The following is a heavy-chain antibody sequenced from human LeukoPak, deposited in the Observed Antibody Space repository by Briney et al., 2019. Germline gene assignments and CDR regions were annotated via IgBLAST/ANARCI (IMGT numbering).Heavy chain of an antibody. V-gene: IGHV4-34*01. D-gene: IGHD6-13*01. CDR2: INHSGST. J-gene: IGHJ5*02. CDR1: GGSFSGYY. Sequence: PSETLSLTCAVYGGSFSGYYWSWIRQPPGKGLEWIGEINHSGSTNYNPSLKSRVTISVDTSKNQFSLKLSSVTAADTAVYYCARSPGSSKIKRPWFDPWGQGTLVTVSS. CDR3: ARSPGSSKIKRPWFDP.